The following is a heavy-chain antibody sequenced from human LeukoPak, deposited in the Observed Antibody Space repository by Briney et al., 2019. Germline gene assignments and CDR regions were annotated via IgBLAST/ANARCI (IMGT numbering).Heavy chain of an antibody. J-gene: IGHJ6*03. CDR2: IRGSGDRT. CDR3: ARDHVAVFVPHYYYYMDV. Sequence: GGSLRLSCAASGFTFSSYAMSWVRQAPGKGLEWVSAIRGSGDRTHYADSVKGRFTISRDNSKNTLYLQMNSLRAEDTALYYCARDHVAVFVPHYYYYMDVWGKGTTVTVSS. D-gene: IGHD6-19*01. CDR1: GFTFSSYA. V-gene: IGHV3-23*01.